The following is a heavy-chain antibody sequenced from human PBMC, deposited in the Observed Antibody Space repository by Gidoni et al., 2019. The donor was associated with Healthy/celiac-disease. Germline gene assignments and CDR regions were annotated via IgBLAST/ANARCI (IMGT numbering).Heavy chain of an antibody. D-gene: IGHD3-10*01. V-gene: IGHV4-31*03. CDR2: IYYSGST. CDR1: GGSISSGGYF. Sequence: QVQLQESGPGLVKPSQTLSLTCTVSGGSISSGGYFWSWNRQHPGTGLGCMGSIYYSGSTYYTPSLKSRVTMSGDTSKDQFSLKLISVTASDTAVYYCARGVLWFGEEPNWCDPWGQGTLVTVSS. CDR3: ARGVLWFGEEPNWCDP. J-gene: IGHJ5*02.